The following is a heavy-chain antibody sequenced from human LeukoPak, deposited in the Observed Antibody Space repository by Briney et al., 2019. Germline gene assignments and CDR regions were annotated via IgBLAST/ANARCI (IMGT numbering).Heavy chain of an antibody. CDR3: ARAHIAVAGPYFDY. V-gene: IGHV3-53*01. D-gene: IGHD6-19*01. J-gene: IGHJ4*02. CDR1: GFTVSSNY. Sequence: GGSLRLSCAASGFTVSSNYMSWVRQAPGKGLEWVSVIYSGGSTYYADSVKGRFTISRDNSKNTLYLQMNSLRAEDTAVYYCARAHIAVAGPYFDYWGQGTLVTVSS. CDR2: IYSGGST.